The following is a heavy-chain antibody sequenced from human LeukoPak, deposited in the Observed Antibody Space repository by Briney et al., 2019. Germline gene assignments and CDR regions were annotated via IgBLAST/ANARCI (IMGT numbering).Heavy chain of an antibody. CDR2: ISAGNGNT. Sequence: ASVKVSCKASGYTFTSYAMHWVRQAPGQRLEWMGWISAGNGNTKYSQKFQGRVTITRDTSASTAYMELSSLRSEDTAVYYCARPPNIAAAGNFDYWGQGTLVTVSS. V-gene: IGHV1-3*01. J-gene: IGHJ4*02. CDR3: ARPPNIAAAGNFDY. CDR1: GYTFTSYA. D-gene: IGHD6-13*01.